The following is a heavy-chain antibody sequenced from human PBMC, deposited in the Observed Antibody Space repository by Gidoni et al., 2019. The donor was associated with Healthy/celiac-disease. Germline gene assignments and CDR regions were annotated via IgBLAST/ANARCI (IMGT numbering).Heavy chain of an antibody. Sequence: TNYNPSLKSRVTISVDTSKNQFSLKLSSVTAADTAVYYCARDSSGWQVFDYWGQGTLVTVSS. CDR2: T. D-gene: IGHD6-19*01. J-gene: IGHJ4*02. CDR3: ARDSSGWQVFDY. V-gene: IGHV4-59*01.